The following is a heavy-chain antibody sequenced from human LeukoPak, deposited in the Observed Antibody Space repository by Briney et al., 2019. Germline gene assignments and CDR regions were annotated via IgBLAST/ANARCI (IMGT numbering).Heavy chain of an antibody. J-gene: IGHJ6*02. Sequence: ASVKASCKASGYTFTSYYMPWVRQAPGQGLEWMGIINPSGGSTSYAQKFQGGVTMTRDTSTSTVYMELSSLRSEDTAVYYCARDLLDYGDPGYGMDVWGQGTTVTVSS. CDR2: INPSGGST. CDR3: ARDLLDYGDPGYGMDV. CDR1: GYTFTSYY. D-gene: IGHD4-17*01. V-gene: IGHV1-46*01.